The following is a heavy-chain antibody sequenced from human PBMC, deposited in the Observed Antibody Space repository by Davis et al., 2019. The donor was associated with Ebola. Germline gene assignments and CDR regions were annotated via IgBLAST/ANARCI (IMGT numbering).Heavy chain of an antibody. D-gene: IGHD6-19*01. J-gene: IGHJ4*02. V-gene: IGHV3-9*01. CDR3: AKGHSSGWYVFDY. Sequence: GGSLRLSCAASGFTFDDYAMHWVRHAPGKGLEWVSGISWNSGRIGYADSVKGRFTISRDNAKNSLYLQMNSLGAEDTALYYCAKGHSSGWYVFDYWGQGTLVTVSS. CDR1: GFTFDDYA. CDR2: ISWNSGRI.